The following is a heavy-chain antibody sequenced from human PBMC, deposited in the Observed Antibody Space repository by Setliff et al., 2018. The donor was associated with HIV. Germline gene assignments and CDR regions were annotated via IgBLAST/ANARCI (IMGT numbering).Heavy chain of an antibody. CDR3: ARGRSPHQETNAYYLPSADY. J-gene: IGHJ4*02. CDR2: ISYAGSNE. D-gene: IGHD3-16*01. Sequence: PGGSLRLSCAASGFTFSTSAMHWVRQAPGKGLEWVAVISYAGSNEYYGDSVKGRFTISRDNPRNMLYLQMKSLTPEDRAVYYCARGRSPHQETNAYYLPSADYWGQGTLVTVSS. V-gene: IGHV3-30*04. CDR1: GFTFSTSA.